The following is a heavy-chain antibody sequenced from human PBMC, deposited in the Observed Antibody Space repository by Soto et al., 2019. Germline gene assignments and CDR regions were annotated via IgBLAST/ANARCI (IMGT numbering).Heavy chain of an antibody. CDR1: GFTFSSYA. CDR2: ITTSGTT. CDR3: ARRPGVVADPSYFDS. J-gene: IGHJ4*02. D-gene: IGHD2-15*01. Sequence: EVQLVESGGGLVQPGGSLRLSCAASGFTFSSYAMSWVRQAPGKGLECVSTITTSGTTYYADSVRGRCSISRDNSKSPLFLQMNSLRADDTALYYCARRPGVVADPSYFDSWGQGTLVTVSS. V-gene: IGHV3-23*04.